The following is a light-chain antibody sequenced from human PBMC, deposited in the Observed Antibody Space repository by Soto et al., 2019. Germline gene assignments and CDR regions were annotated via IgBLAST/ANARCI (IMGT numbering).Light chain of an antibody. CDR3: SSYAGSNNYV. V-gene: IGLV2-8*01. J-gene: IGLJ1*01. Sequence: QSALTQPPSASGSPGQSVTISCIVTSSDVGGYNYVSWYQQHPGKAPKLMIYEVSKRPSGVPDRFSGSKSGNTASLNVSGLQAEDEADYYCSSYAGSNNYVFGTGTKLTVL. CDR1: SSDVGGYNY. CDR2: EVS.